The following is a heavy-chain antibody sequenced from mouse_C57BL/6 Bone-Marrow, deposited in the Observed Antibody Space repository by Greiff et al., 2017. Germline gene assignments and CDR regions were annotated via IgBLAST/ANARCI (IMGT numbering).Heavy chain of an antibody. Sequence: QVQLQQPGAELVMPGASVKLSCKASGYTFTSYWMHWVKQRPGQGLEWIGEIDPSDSYTNYNQKFKGKSTLTVDKSSSTAYMQLSSLTAEDSAVYYCASYYYGSSDWYFDVWGTGTTVTVSS. J-gene: IGHJ1*03. CDR3: ASYYYGSSDWYFDV. D-gene: IGHD1-1*01. V-gene: IGHV1-69*01. CDR2: IDPSDSYT. CDR1: GYTFTSYW.